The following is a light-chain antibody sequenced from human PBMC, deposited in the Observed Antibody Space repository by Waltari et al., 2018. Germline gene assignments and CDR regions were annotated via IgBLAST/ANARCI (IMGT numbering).Light chain of an antibody. J-gene: IGKJ5*01. CDR2: GAS. CDR3: QQYHSPLIT. V-gene: IGKV1-NL1*01. CDR1: QGISNS. Sequence: DIQLTQSPSSLSASVGDRVIITCQASQGISNSLAWYQQKPGEAPRLLLYGASKLQGGVPSRFSGSGSGTGFTLTVSSLQPEDFATYYCQQYHSPLITFGQGTRLGIK.